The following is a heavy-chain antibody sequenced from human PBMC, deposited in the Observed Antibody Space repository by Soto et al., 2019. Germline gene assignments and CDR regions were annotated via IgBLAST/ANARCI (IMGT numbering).Heavy chain of an antibody. CDR2: IWYDGSNK. J-gene: IGHJ4*02. V-gene: IGHV3-33*01. CDR1: GFTFSSYG. Sequence: GGSLRLSCAASGFTFSSYGMHWVRQAPGKGLEWVAVIWYDGSNKYYADSVKGRFTISRDNSKNTLYLQMNSLRAEDTAVYYCARPLITMVPGVIGDWGQGTLVTLAS. CDR3: ARPLITMVPGVIGD. D-gene: IGHD3-10*01.